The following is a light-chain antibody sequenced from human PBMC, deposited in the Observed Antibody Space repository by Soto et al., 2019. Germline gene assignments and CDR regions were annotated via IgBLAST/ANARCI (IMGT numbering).Light chain of an antibody. Sequence: QSALTQPPSASGSPGQSVTISCTGTSSDVGGYNYVSWYQQHPGKAPKLIIYEVTKRPSGVPDRFSGSKSGNTASLTVSGLLAEDEADYYCSSYTVSTPVVFGGGTKLTVL. CDR1: SSDVGGYNY. CDR3: SSYTVSTPVV. J-gene: IGLJ2*01. V-gene: IGLV2-8*01. CDR2: EVT.